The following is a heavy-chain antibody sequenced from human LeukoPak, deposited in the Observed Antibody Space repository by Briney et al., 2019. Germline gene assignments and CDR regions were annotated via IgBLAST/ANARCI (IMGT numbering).Heavy chain of an antibody. D-gene: IGHD4-17*01. CDR2: IYYSGST. V-gene: IGHV4-30-4*07. CDR1: GGSISSGGYS. CDR3: ARLDDYGDLGY. J-gene: IGHJ4*02. Sequence: SETLSLTCAVSGGSISSGGYSWSWIRQPLGKGLEWIGYIYYSGSTCYNPSLKSRVTISVDTSKNQFSLKLSSVTAADTAVYYCARLDDYGDLGYWGQGTLVTVSS.